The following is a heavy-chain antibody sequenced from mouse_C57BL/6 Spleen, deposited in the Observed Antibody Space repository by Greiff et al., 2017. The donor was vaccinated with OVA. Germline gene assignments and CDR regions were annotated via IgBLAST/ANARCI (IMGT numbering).Heavy chain of an antibody. CDR2: ISSGSSTI. V-gene: IGHV5-17*01. CDR1: GFTFSDYG. CDR3: ARQEDGYYWYFDV. J-gene: IGHJ1*03. Sequence: EVMLVESGGGLVKPGGSLKLSCAASGFTFSDYGMHWVRQAPEKGLEWVAYISSGSSTIYYADTVKGRFTISRDNAKNTLFLQMTSLRSEDTAMYYCARQEDGYYWYFDVWGTGTTVTVSS. D-gene: IGHD2-3*01.